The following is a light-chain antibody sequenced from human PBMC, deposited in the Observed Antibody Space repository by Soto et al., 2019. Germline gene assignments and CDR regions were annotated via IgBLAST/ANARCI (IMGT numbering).Light chain of an antibody. Sequence: EIVLTQSPGTLSLSPGETATLSCRASQSVSSIFLAWYQQKPGQAPRLLIYGASSRATGIPDRFSGRGSGTDFTLTISRLEPEDSAVYYCQQYGSSRTFGQGTKLEIK. CDR3: QQYGSSRT. J-gene: IGKJ2*01. V-gene: IGKV3-20*01. CDR1: QSVSSIF. CDR2: GAS.